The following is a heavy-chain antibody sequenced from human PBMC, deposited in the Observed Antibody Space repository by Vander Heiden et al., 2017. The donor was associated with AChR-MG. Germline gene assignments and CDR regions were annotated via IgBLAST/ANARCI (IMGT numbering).Heavy chain of an antibody. CDR2: ISYDGSNK. Sequence: QVQLVESGGGVVQPGRSLRLSCAASGFTFSSYGMHWVRQATGKGLGGVAVISYDGSNKYYADSVKGRFTISRDNSKNTLYLQMNSLRAEDTAVYYCAKDVGGADYGDYATPSLLFDYWGQGTLVTVSS. V-gene: IGHV3-30*18. D-gene: IGHD4-17*01. CDR1: GFTFSSYG. J-gene: IGHJ4*02. CDR3: AKDVGGADYGDYATPSLLFDY.